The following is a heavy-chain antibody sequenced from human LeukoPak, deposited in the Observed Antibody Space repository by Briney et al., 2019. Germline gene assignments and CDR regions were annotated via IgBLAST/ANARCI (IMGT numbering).Heavy chain of an antibody. CDR3: ARSYIVATTLGY. D-gene: IGHD5-12*01. CDR2: ISSSGSTI. Sequence: QTGGSLRLSCAASGFTFSSYEMNWVRQAPGKGREWGSYISSSGSTIYYADSVKGRFTISRDNAKNSLYLQMNSLRAEDTAVYYCARSYIVATTLGYWGQGTLVTVSS. V-gene: IGHV3-48*03. CDR1: GFTFSSYE. J-gene: IGHJ4*02.